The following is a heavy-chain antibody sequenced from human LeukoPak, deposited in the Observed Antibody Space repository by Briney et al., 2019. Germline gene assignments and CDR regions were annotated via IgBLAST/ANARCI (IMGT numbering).Heavy chain of an antibody. Sequence: ASVKVSCKASGYTFTGYYMHWVRQAPGQGLEWMEWVNTNSGGTNYAQKFQGRVTMNRDTSISTAYMDLRRLTSDDTAVYYCARGGTAPIWGQGTLVTVSS. CDR1: GYTFTGYY. D-gene: IGHD3-16*01. V-gene: IGHV1-2*02. J-gene: IGHJ4*02. CDR3: ARGGTAPI. CDR2: VNTNSGGT.